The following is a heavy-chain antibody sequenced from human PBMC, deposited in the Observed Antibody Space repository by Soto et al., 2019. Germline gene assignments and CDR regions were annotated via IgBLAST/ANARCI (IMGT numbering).Heavy chain of an antibody. D-gene: IGHD3-22*01. J-gene: IGHJ4*02. CDR3: ARDYYDRSGYYYVSRYFDY. CDR2: IYYSGST. V-gene: IGHV4-31*03. Sequence: TLSLTCTVSGGSISSGGYYWSWIRQHPGKGLEWIGYIYYSGSTYYNPSLKSRVTISVDTSKNQFSLKLSSVTAADTAVYYCARDYYDRSGYYYVSRYFDYWGQGTLVTVSS. CDR1: GGSISSGGYY.